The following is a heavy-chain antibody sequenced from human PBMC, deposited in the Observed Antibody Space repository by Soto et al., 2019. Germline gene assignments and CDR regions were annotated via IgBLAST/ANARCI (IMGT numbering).Heavy chain of an antibody. V-gene: IGHV3-30*18. CDR2: ISYDGSNK. CDR1: GFTFSSYG. J-gene: IGHJ5*02. CDR3: AKVGECSGGSCPRMGWFDP. D-gene: IGHD2-15*01. Sequence: QVQLVESGGGMVQPGRSLRLSCAASGFTFSSYGMHWVRQAPGKGLEWVAVISYDGSNKYYADSVKGRFTISRDNSKNTLYLQMNSLRAEDTAVYYCAKVGECSGGSCPRMGWFDPWGQGTLVTVSS.